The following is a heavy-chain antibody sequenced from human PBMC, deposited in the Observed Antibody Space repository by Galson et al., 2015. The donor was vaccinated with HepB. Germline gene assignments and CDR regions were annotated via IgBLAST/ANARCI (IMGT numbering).Heavy chain of an antibody. D-gene: IGHD1-26*01. CDR2: IWYDGSNR. J-gene: IGHJ4*02. Sequence: SLRLSCAASGFIFSNYGMHWVRQAPGKGLEWVAVIWYDGSNRYYADSVKGGFTISRDYSKDTLYLQMNNLRAEDTAVYYCTRDRCSGSYCFDYWGQGALVTVSS. CDR3: TRDRCSGSYCFDY. V-gene: IGHV3-33*01. CDR1: GFIFSNYG.